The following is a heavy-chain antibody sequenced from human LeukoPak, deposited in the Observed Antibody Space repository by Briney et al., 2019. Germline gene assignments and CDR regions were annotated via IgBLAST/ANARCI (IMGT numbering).Heavy chain of an antibody. V-gene: IGHV3-21*01. J-gene: IGHJ4*02. CDR3: AASTKHTAMVDY. D-gene: IGHD5-18*01. CDR1: GFTFDDYG. Sequence: GGSLRLSCAASGFTFDDYGMSWVRQAPGKGLEWVSSIGSSSSYIYYADSVKGRFTISRDNAKNSLHLQMNSLRAEDTAVYYCAASTKHTAMVDYWGQGTLVTVSS. CDR2: IGSSSSYI.